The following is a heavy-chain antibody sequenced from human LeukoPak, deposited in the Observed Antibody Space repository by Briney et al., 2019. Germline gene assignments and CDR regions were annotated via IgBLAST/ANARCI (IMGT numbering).Heavy chain of an antibody. CDR3: ARDSGNALYYFDY. CDR1: GFTFSSYA. V-gene: IGHV3-64*01. CDR2: ISSSASST. D-gene: IGHD2-8*01. Sequence: GGSLRLSCAASGFTFSSYAMHWVRQAPGKGLEYLSAISSSASSTYYASSVKGRFTISRDNSKKTLYLLMGSLRAEDMAVYYCARDSGNALYYFDYWGPGTLVTVSS. J-gene: IGHJ4*02.